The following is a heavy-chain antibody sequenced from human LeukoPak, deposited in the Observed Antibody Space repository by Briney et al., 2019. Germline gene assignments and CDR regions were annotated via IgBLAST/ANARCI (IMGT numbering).Heavy chain of an antibody. Sequence: GGSLRLSCETSGFTFSSYAMSWVRQAPGKGLEWVSSINFSDDSTYYADSVKGRLTISRDNSKNTLYLQMSSLRVEDTAVYYCTKKPSRGDFWGQGTLVTVSS. V-gene: IGHV3-23*01. D-gene: IGHD3-10*01. CDR2: INFSDDST. CDR3: TKKPSRGDF. J-gene: IGHJ4*02. CDR1: GFTFSSYA.